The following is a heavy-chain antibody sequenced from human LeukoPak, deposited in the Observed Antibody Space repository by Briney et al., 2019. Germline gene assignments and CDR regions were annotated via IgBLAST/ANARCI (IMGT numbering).Heavy chain of an antibody. CDR3: ADLGTTYYYDHSTY. D-gene: IGHD3-22*01. CDR1: GFSFSNYA. V-gene: IGHV3-23*01. J-gene: IGHJ4*02. CDR2: ISGFGSSP. Sequence: GGSLRLSCVASGFSFSNYAMSWVRQAPGKGLEWVSGISGFGSSPYYADSVKGRFTISRDNSKSTLYLQMNSLRAEDTAVYYCADLGTTYYYDHSTYWGRGTLVTVSS.